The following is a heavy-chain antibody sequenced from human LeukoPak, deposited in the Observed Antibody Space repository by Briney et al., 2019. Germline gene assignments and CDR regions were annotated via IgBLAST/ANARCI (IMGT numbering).Heavy chain of an antibody. J-gene: IGHJ4*02. CDR1: GFTFSSYA. CDR2: ISGSGGST. D-gene: IGHD5-18*01. CDR3: AKARLSSYGAFDY. Sequence: PGGSLRLSRAASGFTFSSYAMSWVRQAPGKGLEWVSAISGSGGSTYYADSVKGRFTISRDNSKNTLYLQMSSLRAEDTAVYYCAKARLSSYGAFDYWGQGTLVTVSS. V-gene: IGHV3-23*01.